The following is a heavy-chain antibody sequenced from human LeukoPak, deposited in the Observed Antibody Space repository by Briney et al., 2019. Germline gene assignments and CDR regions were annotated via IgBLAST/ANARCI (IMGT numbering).Heavy chain of an antibody. J-gene: IGHJ4*02. V-gene: IGHV3-21*01. CDR2: ISSSSSYI. D-gene: IGHD3-3*01. Sequence: PGGSLRLSCAASGFTFSSYSMNWVRQAPGKGLEWVSSISSSSSYIYYADSVKGRFTISRDNAKNSLYLQMNSLRAEDTAVYYCARGRAIMLYYDFWSGYNALGGYWGQGTLVTVSS. CDR3: ARGRAIMLYYDFWSGYNALGGY. CDR1: GFTFSSYS.